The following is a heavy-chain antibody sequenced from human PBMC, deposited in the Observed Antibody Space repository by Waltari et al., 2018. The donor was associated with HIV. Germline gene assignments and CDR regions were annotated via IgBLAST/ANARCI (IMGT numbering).Heavy chain of an antibody. Sequence: EVQLLESGGGLVQLGGYLRLSCRASGFSFSIYAMNWVRQAPGKGLEWVSGISGSGDNRYYADSVKGRFTISRDNSKNKVFLQMKSLRPEDTAFYYCTKDPVTAVGNINWFDPWGQGTLVTVSS. J-gene: IGHJ5*02. CDR3: TKDPVTAVGNINWFDP. V-gene: IGHV3-23*01. CDR1: GFSFSIYA. D-gene: IGHD6-13*01. CDR2: ISGSGDNR.